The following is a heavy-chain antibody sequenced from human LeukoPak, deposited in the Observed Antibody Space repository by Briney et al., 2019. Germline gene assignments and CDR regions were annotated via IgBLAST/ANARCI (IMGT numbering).Heavy chain of an antibody. Sequence: ASVTVSCQASGYTFTDYYMHWVRQAPGQGLEWMGWINPNSGDTNYAQKFQDRVTMARDTSISTGYMELSRLRSDDTAVYYCARASYYYDSSGYPGYYFDFWGQGTLVTVSS. CDR3: ARASYYYDSSGYPGYYFDF. D-gene: IGHD3-22*01. CDR2: INPNSGDT. CDR1: GYTFTDYY. V-gene: IGHV1-2*02. J-gene: IGHJ4*02.